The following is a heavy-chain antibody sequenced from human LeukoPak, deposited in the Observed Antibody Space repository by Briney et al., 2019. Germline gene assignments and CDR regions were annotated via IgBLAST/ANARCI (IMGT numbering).Heavy chain of an antibody. V-gene: IGHV3-23*01. CDR3: AKVGSRYFDWSNWFDP. CDR2: ISGSVGST. D-gene: IGHD3-9*01. Sequence: GGSLRLSCVASGFTFSSYAMSWVRQAPGKGLEWVSAISGSVGSTYYADSVKGRFTISRDNSKNTLYLQMNSLRAEDTAVYYCAKVGSRYFDWSNWFDPWGQGTLVTVSS. J-gene: IGHJ5*02. CDR1: GFTFSSYA.